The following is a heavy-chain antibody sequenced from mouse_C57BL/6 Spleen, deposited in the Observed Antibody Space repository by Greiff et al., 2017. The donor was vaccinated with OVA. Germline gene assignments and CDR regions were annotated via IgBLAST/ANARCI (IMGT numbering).Heavy chain of an antibody. CDR1: GYTFTSYW. J-gene: IGHJ1*03. Sequence: QVQLKQPGAELVKPGASVKMSCKASGYTFTSYWITWVKQRPGQGLEWIGDIYPGSGSTNYNEKFKSKATLTVDTSSSTAYMQLSSLTSEDSAVYYCAIYGYDVDWYFDVWGTGTTVTVSS. D-gene: IGHD2-2*01. CDR3: AIYGYDVDWYFDV. V-gene: IGHV1-55*01. CDR2: IYPGSGST.